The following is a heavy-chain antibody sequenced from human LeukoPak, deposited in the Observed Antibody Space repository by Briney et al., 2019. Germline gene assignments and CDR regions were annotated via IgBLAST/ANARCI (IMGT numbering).Heavy chain of an antibody. CDR3: TKDVGVVMFDY. CDR1: GFTLSDYA. CDR2: ICGSCGNT. V-gene: IGHV3-23*01. Sequence: GGSLRLSCAASGFTLSDYAMSWVRQAPGKGLEWVSTICGSCGNTHYADSVKGRFTISRDNSKSMLYLQMSSLRAEDTAVYYCTKDVGVVMFDYWGQGTLVTVSS. D-gene: IGHD3-3*01. J-gene: IGHJ4*02.